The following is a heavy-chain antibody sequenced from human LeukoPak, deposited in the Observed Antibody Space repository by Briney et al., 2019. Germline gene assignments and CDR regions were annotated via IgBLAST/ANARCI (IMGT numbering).Heavy chain of an antibody. CDR3: AKAGAAAGTPPYYYYMDV. V-gene: IGHV3-30*02. J-gene: IGHJ6*03. Sequence: GGSLRLSCAASGFTFSSYGMHWVRQAPGKGLEWVAFILYDGSNKYYADSVKGRFTISRDNSKNTLYLQMDSLRAEDTAVYYCAKAGAAAGTPPYYYYMDVWGKGTTVTVSS. CDR2: ILYDGSNK. CDR1: GFTFSSYG. D-gene: IGHD6-13*01.